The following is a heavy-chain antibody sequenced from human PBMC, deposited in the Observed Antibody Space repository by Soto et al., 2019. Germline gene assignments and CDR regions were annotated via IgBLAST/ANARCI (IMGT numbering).Heavy chain of an antibody. V-gene: IGHV3-30*18. CDR3: AKVHGNPSS. CDR2: ISYDGSNK. CDR1: GFTFSSYG. Sequence: QVQLVESGGGVVQPGRSLRLSCAASGFTFSSYGMHWVRQAPGKGLEWVAVISYDGSNKYYADSVKGRFTISRDNSKNTLYLQMNSLRAEDTAVYYCAKVHGNPSSWGQGTLVTVSS. D-gene: IGHD4-17*01. J-gene: IGHJ5*02.